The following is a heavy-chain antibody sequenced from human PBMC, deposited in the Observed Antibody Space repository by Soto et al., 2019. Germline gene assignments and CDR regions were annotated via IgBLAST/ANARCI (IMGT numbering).Heavy chain of an antibody. V-gene: IGHV1-46*01. CDR3: AREGSYYFDNRLDY. CDR2: INPTGGST. Sequence: QVQLVQSGAEVRKPGASVKVSCKAAGYTFTNQYIHWVRQAPGQGLEWMGIINPTGGSTTYAQKFQGRISMTGDTSTSTVYVDLSSLRSEDTAVYYCAREGSYYFDNRLDYWGQGTLVTVSS. J-gene: IGHJ4*02. CDR1: GYTFTNQY. D-gene: IGHD3-22*01.